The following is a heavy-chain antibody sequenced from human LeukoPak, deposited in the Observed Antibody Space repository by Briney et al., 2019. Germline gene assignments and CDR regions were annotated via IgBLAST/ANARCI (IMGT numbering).Heavy chain of an antibody. CDR3: ARDWCDY. J-gene: IGHJ4*02. CDR1: GFTFSSYS. CDR2: ISSSSSYI. D-gene: IGHD4/OR15-4a*01. V-gene: IGHV3-21*01. Sequence: GGSLRLSCAASGFTFSSYSMNWVRQAPGKGLEWVSSISSSSSYIYYAGSVKGRFTISRDNAKNSLYLQMNSLRAEDTAVYYCARDWCDYWGQGTLVTVSS.